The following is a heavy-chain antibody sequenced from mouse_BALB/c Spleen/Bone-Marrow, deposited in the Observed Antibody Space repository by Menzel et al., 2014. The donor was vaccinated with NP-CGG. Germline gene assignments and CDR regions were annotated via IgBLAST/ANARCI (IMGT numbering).Heavy chain of an antibody. J-gene: IGHJ4*01. V-gene: IGHV1-14*01. CDR1: GYTFTAYV. CDR2: INPYNDGT. CDR3: AREGGLRRGNYYAMDY. Sequence: EVKLVESGPELVKPGASVKMSCKASGYTFTAYVMHWVKQKPGQGLEWIGYINPYNDGTKYNEMFKGKATLTSDKSSSTAYMELSSLTSEDSAVYYCAREGGLRRGNYYAMDYWGQGTPVTASS. D-gene: IGHD2-4*01.